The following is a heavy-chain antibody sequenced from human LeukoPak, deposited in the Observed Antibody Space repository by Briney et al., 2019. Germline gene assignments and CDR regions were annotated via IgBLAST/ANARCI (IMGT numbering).Heavy chain of an antibody. D-gene: IGHD3-10*01. CDR3: ARRGSSGSYYNNWFDP. CDR1: GGAFSSYA. V-gene: IGHV1-69*06. CDR2: IIPIFGTA. Sequence: SVKVSCKASGGAFSSYAISWVRQAPGQGLEWMGGIIPIFGTANYAQKFQGRVTITADKSTSTAYMELSSLRSEDTAVYYCARRGSSGSYYNNWFDPWSQGTLVTVSS. J-gene: IGHJ5*02.